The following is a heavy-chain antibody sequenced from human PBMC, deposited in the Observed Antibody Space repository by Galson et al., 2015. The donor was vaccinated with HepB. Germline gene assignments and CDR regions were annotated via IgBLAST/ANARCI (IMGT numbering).Heavy chain of an antibody. CDR3: ARENGRLLPLDY. CDR2: IHSSGFYK. CDR1: GFRLSSYS. D-gene: IGHD2-15*01. Sequence: SLRLSCAASGFRLSSYSMNWVRQAPGKGLEWVSSIHSSGFYKYYAGSVKGRFTISRDNARNSLYLQMSSLRVEDTAVYYCARENGRLLPLDYWGQGTLVTVSS. V-gene: IGHV3-21*01. J-gene: IGHJ4*02.